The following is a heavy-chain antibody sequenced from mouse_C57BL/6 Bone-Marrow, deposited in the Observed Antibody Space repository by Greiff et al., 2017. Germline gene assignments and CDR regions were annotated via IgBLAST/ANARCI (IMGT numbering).Heavy chain of an antibody. V-gene: IGHV5-9-1*02. CDR2: ISSGGDYI. Sequence: EVKLMESGEGLVKPGGSLKLSCAASGFTFSSYAMSWVRQTPEKRLEWVAYISSGGDYIYYADTVKGRFTISRDNARNTLYLQLSSLKSEDTAMYYCTRDRYYGSSPWFAYWGQGTLVTVSA. CDR1: GFTFSSYA. D-gene: IGHD1-1*01. CDR3: TRDRYYGSSPWFAY. J-gene: IGHJ3*01.